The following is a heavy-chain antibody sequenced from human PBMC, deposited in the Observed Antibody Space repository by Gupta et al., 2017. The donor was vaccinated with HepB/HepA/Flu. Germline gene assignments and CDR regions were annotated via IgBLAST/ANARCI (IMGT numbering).Heavy chain of an antibody. CDR1: GVSFSGYY. CDR3: ARGNIVVVPAAMRTTGWFDP. Sequence: QVQLQQWGAGLLKPSETLSLTCAVYGVSFSGYYWSWIRQPPGKGLEWIGEINHSGSTNYNPSLKRRVTISVDTSKNQFSLKLSSVTAADTAVYYCARGNIVVVPAAMRTTGWFDPWGQGTLVTVSS. V-gene: IGHV4-34*01. D-gene: IGHD2-2*01. CDR2: INHSGST. J-gene: IGHJ5*02.